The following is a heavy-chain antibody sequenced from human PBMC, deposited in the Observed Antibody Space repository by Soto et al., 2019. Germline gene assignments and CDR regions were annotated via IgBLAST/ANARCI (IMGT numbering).Heavy chain of an antibody. CDR3: ASRWRGYYSRY. J-gene: IGHJ4*02. Sequence: SETLSLTCAAYGGSFSGYYWRWIRQPPWKGLEWIGEINHSGSANYNPSLKSRVTISVDTSKNQFSLMLSSVAAADTAVYYCASRWRGYYSRYWGQVTRVTVSS. CDR1: GGSFSGYY. V-gene: IGHV4-34*01. CDR2: INHSGSA. D-gene: IGHD3-3*01.